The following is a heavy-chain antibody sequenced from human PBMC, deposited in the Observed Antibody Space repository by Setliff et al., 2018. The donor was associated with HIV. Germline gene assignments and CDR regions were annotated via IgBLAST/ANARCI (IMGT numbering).Heavy chain of an antibody. D-gene: IGHD2-15*01. J-gene: IGHJ5*02. CDR2: INLNTGAT. Sequence: ASVKVSCKTSEYDINDQYINWVRQAPGQGLEWMGWINLNTGATKYAQKLQVRVTLTRDTSMTTAYMELRSLRSDDTAVYYCARSGGDCSGISCYSLWFDPWGHGTLVTVS. CDR1: EYDINDQY. V-gene: IGHV1-2*02. CDR3: ARSGGDCSGISCYSLWFDP.